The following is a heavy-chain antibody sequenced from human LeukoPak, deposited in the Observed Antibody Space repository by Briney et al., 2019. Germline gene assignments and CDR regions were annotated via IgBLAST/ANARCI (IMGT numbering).Heavy chain of an antibody. V-gene: IGHV3-23*01. CDR3: AKSPPDDILTGYYKEDDYYYYMDV. J-gene: IGHJ6*03. CDR1: GFTFSSYA. Sequence: QPGGSLRLSCAASGFTFSSYAMSWVRQAPGKGLEWVSAISGGGGSTYYADSVKGRFTISRDNSKNTLYLQMNSLRAEDTAVYYCAKSPPDDILTGYYKEDDYYYYMDVWGKGTTVTVSS. D-gene: IGHD3-9*01. CDR2: ISGGGGST.